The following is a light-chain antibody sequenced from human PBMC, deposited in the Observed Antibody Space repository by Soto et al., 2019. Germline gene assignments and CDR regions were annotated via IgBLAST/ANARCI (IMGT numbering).Light chain of an antibody. CDR1: QSISSW. Sequence: DIQMTQSPSTLSASVGDRVTITCRASQSISSWLAWYQQKPGKAPNLLIYKASNLESGVPSRFSGSGSGTEFTLTINSLQPDDFATYYCQQYNSDSQTFGQGTKVEIK. J-gene: IGKJ1*01. V-gene: IGKV1-5*03. CDR3: QQYNSDSQT. CDR2: KAS.